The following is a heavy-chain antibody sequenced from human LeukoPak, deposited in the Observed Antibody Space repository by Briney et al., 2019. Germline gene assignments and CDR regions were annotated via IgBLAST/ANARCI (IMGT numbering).Heavy chain of an antibody. V-gene: IGHV3-21*01. D-gene: IGHD5-12*01. CDR2: ISSSSSYI. CDR1: GFTFSSYS. CDR3: ASLRGSGYDLSP. J-gene: IGHJ5*02. Sequence: GGSPRLSCAASGFTFSSYSMNWVRQAPGKGLEWVSSISSSSSYIYYADSVKGRFTISRDNAKNSLYLQMNSLRAEDTAVYYCASLRGSGYDLSPWGQGTLVTVSS.